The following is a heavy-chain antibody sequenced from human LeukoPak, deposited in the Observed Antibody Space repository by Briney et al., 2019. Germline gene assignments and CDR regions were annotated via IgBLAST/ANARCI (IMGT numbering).Heavy chain of an antibody. V-gene: IGHV3-21*01. Sequence: GGSLRLSCAASGFTFSSYSMNWVRQAPGKGLEWVSSISSSSSYIYYADSVEGRFTISRDSAKNSLYLQMNSLRAEDTAVYYCAREGDGNDYGDYDPKEYFDYWGQGTLVTVSS. J-gene: IGHJ4*02. CDR1: GFTFSSYS. CDR2: ISSSSSYI. D-gene: IGHD4-17*01. CDR3: AREGDGNDYGDYDPKEYFDY.